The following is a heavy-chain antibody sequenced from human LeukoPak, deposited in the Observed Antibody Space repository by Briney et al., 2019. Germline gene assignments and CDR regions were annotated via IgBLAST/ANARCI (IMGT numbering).Heavy chain of an antibody. D-gene: IGHD4-17*01. CDR2: ISWNSGSI. CDR1: GFTFDDYA. CDR3: AKAPTITYGDGDWFDP. Sequence: QPGRSLRLSCAASGFTFDDYAMHWVRQAPGKGLEWVSGISWNSGSIGYADSVKGRFTISRDNSKNTLYLQMNSLRAEDTAVYYCAKAPTITYGDGDWFDPWGQGTLVTVSS. V-gene: IGHV3-9*01. J-gene: IGHJ5*02.